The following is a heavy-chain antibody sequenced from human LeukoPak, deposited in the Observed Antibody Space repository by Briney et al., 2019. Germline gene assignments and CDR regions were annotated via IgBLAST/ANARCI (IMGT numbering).Heavy chain of an antibody. V-gene: IGHV1-2*02. Sequence: ASVKVSCKASGCTFTGYYMHWVRQAPGQGLEWMGWINPNSGGTNYAQKFQGRVTMTRDTSISTAYMELSSLRSEDTAVYYCARYPVYRSGGSCPPREFDYWGQGTLVTVSS. CDR3: ARYPVYRSGGSCPPREFDY. D-gene: IGHD2-15*01. CDR1: GCTFTGYY. CDR2: INPNSGGT. J-gene: IGHJ4*02.